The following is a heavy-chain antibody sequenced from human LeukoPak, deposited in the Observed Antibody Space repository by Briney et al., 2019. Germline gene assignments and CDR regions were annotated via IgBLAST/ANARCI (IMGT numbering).Heavy chain of an antibody. CDR2: INEDGSEK. V-gene: IGHV3-7*01. D-gene: IGHD4-17*01. CDR3: VRDRSRTTVTRFDS. Sequence: GGSLRLSCVASRFSLSNFWMIWVRQAPGKGLEWVANINEDGSEKNYVDSVKGRFTISRDNAKNSVYLQMNSLRAEDTAVYYCVRDRSRTTVTRFDSWGQGTLVTVSS. CDR1: RFSLSNFW. J-gene: IGHJ4*02.